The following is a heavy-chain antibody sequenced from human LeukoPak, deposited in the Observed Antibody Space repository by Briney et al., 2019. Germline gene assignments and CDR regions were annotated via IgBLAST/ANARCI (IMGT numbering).Heavy chain of an antibody. CDR1: DFTFSSQT. CDR3: AKMSGYYYYYMDV. Sequence: GGSLRLSCVASDFTFSSQTMNWVRQAPGKGLEWLSYISSGSSTIYYADSVKGRFTISRDNAKNSLYLQMNSLRAEDTAVYYCAKMSGYYYYYMDVWGKGTTVTVSS. CDR2: ISSGSSTI. J-gene: IGHJ6*03. V-gene: IGHV3-48*01. D-gene: IGHD3-3*01.